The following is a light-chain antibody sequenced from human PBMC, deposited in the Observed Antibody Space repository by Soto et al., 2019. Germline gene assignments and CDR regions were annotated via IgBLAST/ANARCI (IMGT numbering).Light chain of an antibody. CDR2: DAS. Sequence: EFVLTQSPGTLFLSPGERATLSCRASQTVRNNYLAWYQQKPGQVPRLLIYDASSRATGIPDRFSGGGSGTDFTLTISRLEPEDFAVYYCQQFSSYPLTFGGGTKVDIK. V-gene: IGKV3-20*01. CDR3: QQFSSYPLT. CDR1: QTVRNNY. J-gene: IGKJ4*01.